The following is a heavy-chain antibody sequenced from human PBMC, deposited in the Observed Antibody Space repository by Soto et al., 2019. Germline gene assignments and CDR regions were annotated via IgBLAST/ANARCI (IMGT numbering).Heavy chain of an antibody. CDR2: INHSGST. J-gene: IGHJ6*02. CDR3: ARWATVTTVRNYYYYYGMDV. V-gene: IGHV4-34*01. D-gene: IGHD4-17*01. Sequence: QVQLQQWGAGLLKPSETLSLTCAVYGGSFSGYYWSWIRQPPGKGLEWIGEINHSGSTNYNPSLKSRFTISVDTSKNQFSLKLSSVTAADTAVYYCARWATVTTVRNYYYYYGMDVWGQGTTVTVSS. CDR1: GGSFSGYY.